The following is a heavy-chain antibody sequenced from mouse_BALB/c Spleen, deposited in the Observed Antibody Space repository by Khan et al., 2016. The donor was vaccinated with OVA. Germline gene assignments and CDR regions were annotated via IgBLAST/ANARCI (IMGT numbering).Heavy chain of an antibody. CDR3: ASPLYFYGYAMDY. CDR2: IWSGGTT. CDR1: GFSLTNYG. J-gene: IGHJ4*01. D-gene: IGHD1-1*01. Sequence: QVQLKESGPGLVQPSQSLSITCTVSGFSLTNYGIHWVRQSPGRGLEWLGVIWSGGTTDYNAPFVSRLSIIKDNSKSQVFFKMNSLQANDTAIYCCASPLYFYGYAMDYWGQGTSVTVSS. V-gene: IGHV2-2*02.